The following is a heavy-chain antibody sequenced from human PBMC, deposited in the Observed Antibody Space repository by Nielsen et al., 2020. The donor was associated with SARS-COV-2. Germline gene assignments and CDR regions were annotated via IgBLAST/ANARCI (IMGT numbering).Heavy chain of an antibody. D-gene: IGHD4-11*01. Sequence: SVKVSCKASGDTLSSHGLFWVRQAPGQGLEWIGEIIRLSGANYAQKFQGRVTITADGSTSTAYMELSSLRSEDTAVYYCARGSQGQQLNYYMDVWGKGTTVTVSS. CDR1: GDTLSSHG. CDR2: IIRLSGA. V-gene: IGHV1-69*13. J-gene: IGHJ6*03. CDR3: ARGSQGQQLNYYMDV.